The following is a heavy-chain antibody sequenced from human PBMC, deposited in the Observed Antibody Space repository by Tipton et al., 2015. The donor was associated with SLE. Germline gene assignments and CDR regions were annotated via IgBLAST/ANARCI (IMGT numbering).Heavy chain of an antibody. CDR1: GGSISSGSYY. D-gene: IGHD3-3*01. Sequence: TLSLTCTVSGGSISSGSYYWSWIRQPPGKGLEWIGSIYHSGSTYYNPSLKSRVTISVDTSKNQFSLKLSSVTAADTAVYYCARDRTSGITIFGVVFGPWGQGTLVTVSS. CDR3: ARDRTSGITIFGVVFGP. J-gene: IGHJ5*02. V-gene: IGHV4-39*07. CDR2: IYHSGST.